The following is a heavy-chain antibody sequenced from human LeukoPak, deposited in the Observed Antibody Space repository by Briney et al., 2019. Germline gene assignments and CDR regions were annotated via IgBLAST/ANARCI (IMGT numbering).Heavy chain of an antibody. D-gene: IGHD3-22*01. V-gene: IGHV1-2*06. Sequence: ASVKVSCKASGYTFTGYYMHWVRQAPGQGLEWMGRINPNSGGTNYAQKFQGRVTMTRDTSISTAYMELSRLRSDDTAVYCCARAVPMIVVVITPYYFDYWGQGTLVTVSS. CDR2: INPNSGGT. J-gene: IGHJ4*02. CDR1: GYTFTGYY. CDR3: ARAVPMIVVVITPYYFDY.